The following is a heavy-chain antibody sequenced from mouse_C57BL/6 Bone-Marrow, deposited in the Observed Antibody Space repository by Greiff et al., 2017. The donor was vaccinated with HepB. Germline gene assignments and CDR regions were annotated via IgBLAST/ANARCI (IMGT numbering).Heavy chain of an antibody. CDR2: ISSGGDYI. V-gene: IGHV5-9-1*02. J-gene: IGHJ4*01. CDR1: GFTFSSYA. D-gene: IGHD3-2*02. CDR3: TRDRRQLRLRNHYYAMDY. Sequence: DVHLVESGEGLVKPGGSLKLSCAASGFTFSSYAMSWVRQTPEKRLEWVAYISSGGDYIYYADTVKGRFTISRDNARNTLYLQMSSLKSEDTAMYYCTRDRRQLRLRNHYYAMDYWGQGTSVTVSS.